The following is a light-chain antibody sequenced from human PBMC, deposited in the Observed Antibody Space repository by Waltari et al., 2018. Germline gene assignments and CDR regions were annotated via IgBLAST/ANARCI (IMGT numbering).Light chain of an antibody. V-gene: IGKV3-20*01. Sequence: CRASQTINNNFLVWYQQKPGQALRLLIHGASSRATGFPDRFSGSGSGTDFTLTISSLEPEDVAVYYCQQYDGSVLTFGGGTKVEI. CDR3: QQYDGSVLT. CDR2: GAS. CDR1: QTINNNF. J-gene: IGKJ4*01.